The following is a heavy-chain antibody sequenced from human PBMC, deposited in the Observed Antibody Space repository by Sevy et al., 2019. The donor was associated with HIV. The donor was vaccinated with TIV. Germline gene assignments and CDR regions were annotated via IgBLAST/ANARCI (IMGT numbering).Heavy chain of an antibody. V-gene: IGHV3-74*01. CDR2: INSDGSST. D-gene: IGHD3-22*01. J-gene: IGHJ3*02. Sequence: GGSLRLSCAASGFTFSSYWMHWVRQAPGKGLVWVSRINSDGSSTSYADSVKGRFTISRDNAKNTLYLQMNSLRAEDTAVYYCARTDPITMIVVDNAFDIWGQGTMVTVSS. CDR3: ARTDPITMIVVDNAFDI. CDR1: GFTFSSYW.